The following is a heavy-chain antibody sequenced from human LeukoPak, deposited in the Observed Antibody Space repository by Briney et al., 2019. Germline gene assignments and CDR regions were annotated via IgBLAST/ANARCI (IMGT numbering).Heavy chain of an antibody. CDR1: GGSISSSSHY. Sequence: PSETLSLTCTVSGGSISSSSHYWGWIRQPPGKGLDWIGSIYYSGSTYYNPSLKSRVTISVDTSKNQFPLKLTSVTASDTAVYYCARPAEVTAIQPLDYWGQGTLVTVSS. CDR2: IYYSGST. V-gene: IGHV4-39*01. J-gene: IGHJ4*02. D-gene: IGHD2-21*02. CDR3: ARPAEVTAIQPLDY.